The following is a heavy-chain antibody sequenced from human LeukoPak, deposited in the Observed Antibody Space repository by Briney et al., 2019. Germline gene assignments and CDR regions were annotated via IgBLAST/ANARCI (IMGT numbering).Heavy chain of an antibody. CDR3: AREGYYGSGSPPSSYFDY. J-gene: IGHJ4*02. CDR2: TSSDLNVK. Sequence: PGGSLRLSCAASGFTFSNYVIHWVRQAPGKGLEWVAVTSSDLNVKLYADSVKGRFTISRDNSRSTLYLQMNSLRPEDTAIYYCAREGYYGSGSPPSSYFDYWGQGTLVTVSS. CDR1: GFTFSNYV. D-gene: IGHD3-10*01. V-gene: IGHV3-30-3*01.